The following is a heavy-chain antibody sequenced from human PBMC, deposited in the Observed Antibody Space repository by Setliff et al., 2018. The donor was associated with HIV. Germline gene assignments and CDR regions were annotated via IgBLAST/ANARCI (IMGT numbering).Heavy chain of an antibody. J-gene: IGHJ4*02. CDR3: ARGRVPFDY. V-gene: IGHV3-7*01. CDR2: IKQDGSEK. Sequence: LRLSCAASGFTFSSYWMSWVRQAPGKGLEWVANIKQDGSEKYYVDSVKGRFTISRDDTKNSLYLQMNSLRVEDTAVYYCARGRVPFDYWGQGTLVTVSS. CDR1: GFTFSSYW. D-gene: IGHD2-2*01.